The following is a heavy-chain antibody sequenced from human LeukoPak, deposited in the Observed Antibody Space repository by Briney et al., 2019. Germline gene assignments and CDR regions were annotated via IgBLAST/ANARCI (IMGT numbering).Heavy chain of an antibody. Sequence: RASVKVSCKASGYSFTSYGISWVRQAPGQGLEWMGWISAYNGNTNYAQEIQGRVTMTTDTSTSTAYMELRSLRSDDTAVYYCARDHRGLGLNLPFDYWGQGTLVTVSS. D-gene: IGHD3/OR15-3a*01. CDR3: ARDHRGLGLNLPFDY. V-gene: IGHV1-18*01. CDR1: GYSFTSYG. J-gene: IGHJ4*02. CDR2: ISAYNGNT.